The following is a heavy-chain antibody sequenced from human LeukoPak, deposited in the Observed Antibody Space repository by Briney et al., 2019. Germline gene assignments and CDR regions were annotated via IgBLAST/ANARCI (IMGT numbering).Heavy chain of an antibody. CDR1: GGSISSHY. Sequence: SETLSLTCTVSGGSISSHYWSWIRQPPGKGLEWIGYIYYSGSTNYNPSLKSRVTISVDTSKNQFSLKLSSVTAADTAVYYCARVSADSSGHPQTIDYWGQGTLSPSPQ. CDR3: ARVSADSSGHPQTIDY. J-gene: IGHJ4*02. CDR2: IYYSGST. D-gene: IGHD3-22*01. V-gene: IGHV4-59*11.